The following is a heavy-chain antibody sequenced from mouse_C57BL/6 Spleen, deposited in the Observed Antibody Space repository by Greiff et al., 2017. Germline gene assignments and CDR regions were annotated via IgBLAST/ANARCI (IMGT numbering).Heavy chain of an antibody. CDR2: IDPSDSYT. V-gene: IGHV1-69*01. CDR3: APSITTGFDY. CDR1: GYTFTSYW. D-gene: IGHD1-1*01. J-gene: IGHJ2*01. Sequence: QVQLQQPGAELVMPGASVKLSCKASGYTFTSYWMHWVKQRPGQGLEWIGEIDPSDSYTNYNQKFKGKSTLTVDKSSSTAYMQLSSLTSEDAAVYFCAPSITTGFDYWGQGTTLTVSS.